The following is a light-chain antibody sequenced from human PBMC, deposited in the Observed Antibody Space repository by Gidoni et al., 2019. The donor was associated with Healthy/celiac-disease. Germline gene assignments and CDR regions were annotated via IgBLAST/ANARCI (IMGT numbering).Light chain of an antibody. CDR3: SSYTSISTLFV. J-gene: IGLJ1*01. CDR2: EVS. Sequence: QSALTQPASVSGSPGQSITISCTGTSSDVGGYNYVSWYQQHPGKAPKLMMYEVSNRPSGVSNRFSCSKSGNTASLTISGLQAEDEADYYCSSYTSISTLFVFGTGTKVTVL. V-gene: IGLV2-14*01. CDR1: SSDVGGYNY.